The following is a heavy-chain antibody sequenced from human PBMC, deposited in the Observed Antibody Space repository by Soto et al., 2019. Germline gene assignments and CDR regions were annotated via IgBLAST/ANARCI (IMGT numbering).Heavy chain of an antibody. D-gene: IGHD3-10*01. J-gene: IGHJ4*02. V-gene: IGHV3-49*03. CDR2: IRHKGYGGTA. CDR1: GFTFGNYL. CDR3: TRESGGGVDY. Sequence: HPGGSLRLSCTTSGFTFGNYLMAWFRQAPGKGLEWVGFIRHKGYGGTAEYAAPVKGRFTVSRDDSKSIAYLQMNSLKTEDTAVYYCTRESGGGVDYWGQGT.